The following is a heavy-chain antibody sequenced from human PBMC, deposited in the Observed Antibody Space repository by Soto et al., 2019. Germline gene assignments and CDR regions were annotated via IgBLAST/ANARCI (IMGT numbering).Heavy chain of an antibody. J-gene: IGHJ4*02. CDR3: ARHPLWFGTYYFDY. Sequence: SETLSLTCTVSGGSISSSSYYWGWIRQPPGKGLEWIGSIYYSGSTYYNPSLKSRVTISVDTSKNQFSLKLSSVTAADTAVYYCARHPLWFGTYYFDYWGQGTLVTVSS. D-gene: IGHD3-10*01. CDR1: GGSISSSSYY. CDR2: IYYSGST. V-gene: IGHV4-39*01.